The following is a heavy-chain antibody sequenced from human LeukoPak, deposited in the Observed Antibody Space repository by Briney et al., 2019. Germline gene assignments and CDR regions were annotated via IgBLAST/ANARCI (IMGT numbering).Heavy chain of an antibody. CDR1: GFTFNLYW. J-gene: IGHJ5*02. D-gene: IGHD3-10*01. V-gene: IGHV3-74*01. Sequence: GGSLRLSCPASGFTFNLYWIHWVRQPPGKGLEWLSRISDDGTTTNYADSVKGRFTISRDNAKNTLYLQMHSLRVDDTAVYYCARDSRYHSGWGSYQPYWFDPWGQGTLVTVSS. CDR2: ISDDGTTT. CDR3: ARDSRYHSGWGSYQPYWFDP.